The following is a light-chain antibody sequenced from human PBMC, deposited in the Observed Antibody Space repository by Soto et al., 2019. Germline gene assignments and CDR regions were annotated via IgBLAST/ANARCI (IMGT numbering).Light chain of an antibody. J-gene: IGLJ2*01. CDR2: EGS. V-gene: IGLV2-23*01. CDR3: CSYAADVV. Sequence: QSVLTQPASVSGSPGQSITISCTGTSSDVGSYSLVSWYQQHPGKAPKLMIYEGSKRPSGVSNRFSGSKSGNTASLTISGLQAEDEADYYCCSYAADVVFGGGTKLTVL. CDR1: SSDVGSYSL.